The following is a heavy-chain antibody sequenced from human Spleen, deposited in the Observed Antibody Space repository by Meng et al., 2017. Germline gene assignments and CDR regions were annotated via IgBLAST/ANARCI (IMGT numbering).Heavy chain of an antibody. CDR2: INHSGST. Sequence: VQRRKWGAVLLKPSETLSLTCVAYGGSFSDYYWSWIRQPPGKGLEWIGEINHSGSTNYNPSLESRATISVDTSQNNLSLKLSSVTAADSAVYYCARGPTTMAHDFDYWGQGTLVTVSS. D-gene: IGHD4-11*01. J-gene: IGHJ4*02. V-gene: IGHV4-34*01. CDR3: ARGPTTMAHDFDY. CDR1: GGSFSDYY.